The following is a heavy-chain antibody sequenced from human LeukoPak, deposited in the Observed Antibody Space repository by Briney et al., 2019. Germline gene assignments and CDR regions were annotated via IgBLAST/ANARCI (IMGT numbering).Heavy chain of an antibody. V-gene: IGHV1-18*01. CDR1: GYTFTSYG. CDR3: ARVMPRYCSSTSCSLAWFDP. Sequence: EASVKVSCKASGYTFTSYGISWVRRAPGQGLEWMGWISAYNGNTNYAQKHQGRVTMTTDTSTSTAYMELRSLRSDDTAVYYCARVMPRYCSSTSCSLAWFDPWGQGTLVTVSS. J-gene: IGHJ5*02. D-gene: IGHD2-2*01. CDR2: ISAYNGNT.